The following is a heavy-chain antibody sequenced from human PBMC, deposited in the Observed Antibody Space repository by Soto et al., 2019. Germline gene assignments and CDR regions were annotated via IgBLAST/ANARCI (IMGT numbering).Heavy chain of an antibody. Sequence: QAQLVQSGAEVKKPGASVKVSCKASGYTLSSFGIHWVRQAPGQRLEWMGWINAGNGNTKYSQKSQGRVTFSRDTSANTAYMEPPRLTSEDTAVYYCVRTRQQWLVGDSWGQGSLVTVSS. CDR2: INAGNGNT. V-gene: IGHV1-3*01. D-gene: IGHD6-19*01. CDR1: GYTLSSFG. J-gene: IGHJ4*02. CDR3: VRTRQQWLVGDS.